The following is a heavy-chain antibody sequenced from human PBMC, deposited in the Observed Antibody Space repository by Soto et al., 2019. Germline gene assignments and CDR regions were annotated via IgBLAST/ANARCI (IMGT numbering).Heavy chain of an antibody. Sequence: EVQLVESGGGLVKPGGSLRLSCAAPGFTFSSYSMNWVRQAPGKGLEWVSSISSSSSYIYYADSVKGRFTISRDNAKNSLYLQMNSLRAEDTAVYYCARDPGITTPIGVDYWGQGTLVTVSS. J-gene: IGHJ4*02. CDR2: ISSSSSYI. D-gene: IGHD3-3*01. CDR1: GFTFSSYS. V-gene: IGHV3-21*01. CDR3: ARDPGITTPIGVDY.